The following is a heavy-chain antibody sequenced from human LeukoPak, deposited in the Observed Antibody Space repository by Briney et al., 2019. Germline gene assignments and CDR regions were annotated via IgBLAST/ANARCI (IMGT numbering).Heavy chain of an antibody. CDR1: GFTFSSYS. CDR3: ARAGSAGYSSGWPIDY. D-gene: IGHD6-19*01. V-gene: IGHV3-21*01. Sequence: GGSLRLSCAASGFTFSSYSMTWVRQAPGKGLEWVSSISSSSSYIYYADSVKGRFTISRDNAKNSLYLQMNSLRAEDTAVYYCARAGSAGYSSGWPIDYWGQGTLVTVSS. CDR2: ISSSSSYI. J-gene: IGHJ4*02.